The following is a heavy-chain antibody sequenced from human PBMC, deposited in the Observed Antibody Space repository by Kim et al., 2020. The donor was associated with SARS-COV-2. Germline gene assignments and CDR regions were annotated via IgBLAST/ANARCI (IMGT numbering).Heavy chain of an antibody. CDR3: ARLVATIKIAYFDY. Sequence: AQKFQGRVTITADESTSTAYMELSSLRSEDTAVYYCARLVATIKIAYFDYWGQGTLVTVSS. J-gene: IGHJ4*02. D-gene: IGHD5-12*01. V-gene: IGHV1-69*01.